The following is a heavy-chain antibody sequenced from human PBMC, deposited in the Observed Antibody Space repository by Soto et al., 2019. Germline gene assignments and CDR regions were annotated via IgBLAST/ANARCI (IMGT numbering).Heavy chain of an antibody. CDR1: VFIFSNYE. V-gene: IGHV3-48*03. D-gene: IGHD5-12*01. J-gene: IGHJ4*02. Sequence: PWWSLRLSCSASVFIFSNYEMSWFRQAPGKGLEWVSYIDHSGTTIYYADSVKGRFTISRDNAKNSLYLQMSSLRVEDTAVYYCARGHIVATILDYWGQGTLVTVSS. CDR3: ARGHIVATILDY. CDR2: IDHSGTTI.